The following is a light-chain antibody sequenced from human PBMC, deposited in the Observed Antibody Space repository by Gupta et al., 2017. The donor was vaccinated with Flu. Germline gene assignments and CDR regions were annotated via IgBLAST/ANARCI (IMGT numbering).Light chain of an antibody. CDR3: ATWDDSRSGCV. CDR1: SSNIGSNY. CDR2: KSN. V-gene: IGLV1-47*01. Sequence: QSVLTQPPSASGTPGQRVIISCSGSSSNIGSNYVYWYQQFPGAAPNLFIYKSNQRPSGVPARFSGSKSGTSTSLAISGLRAEDEADYYCATWDDSRSGCVFGTGTKVTVL. J-gene: IGLJ1*01.